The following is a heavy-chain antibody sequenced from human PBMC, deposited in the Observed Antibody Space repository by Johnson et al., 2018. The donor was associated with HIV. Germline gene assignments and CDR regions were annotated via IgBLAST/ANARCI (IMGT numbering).Heavy chain of an antibody. CDR1: GFIFSTYG. J-gene: IGHJ3*02. CDR3: AKEKDYGAFDI. D-gene: IGHD3-16*01. CDR2: IRYDGSNE. Sequence: QVQLVESGGGVVQPGRSLRLSCAASGFIFSTYGMHWVRQAPGKGLAWLAFIRYDGSNEYDVDSVKGRFTISRDNSKNTLYLQMNSLRAEDTAMYYCAKEKDYGAFDIWGQGTMVTVSS. V-gene: IGHV3-30*02.